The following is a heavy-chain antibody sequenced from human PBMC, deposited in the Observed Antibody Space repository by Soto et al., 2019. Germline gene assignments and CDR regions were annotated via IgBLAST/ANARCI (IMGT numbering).Heavy chain of an antibody. D-gene: IGHD3-16*01. CDR3: ARELARFGEDAFDI. J-gene: IGHJ3*02. CDR1: GFTFSSYG. CDR2: IWYDGSNK. V-gene: IGHV3-33*01. Sequence: PGGSLRLSXAASGFTFSSYGMHWVRQAPGKGLEWVAVIWYDGSNKYYADSVKGRFTISRDNSKNTLYLQMNSLRAEDTAVYYCARELARFGEDAFDIWGQGTMVTVSS.